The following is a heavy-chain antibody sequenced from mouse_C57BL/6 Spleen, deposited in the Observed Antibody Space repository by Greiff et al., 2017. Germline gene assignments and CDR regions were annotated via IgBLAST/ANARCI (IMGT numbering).Heavy chain of an antibody. CDR3: ARRDSNSAWFAY. CDR1: GFTFSSYG. D-gene: IGHD2-5*01. Sequence: DVKLVESGGDLVKPGGSLKLSCAASGFTFSSYGMSWVRQTPDKRLEWVATISSGGSYTYYPDSVKGRFTISRDNAKNTLYLQMSSLKSEDTAMYYCARRDSNSAWFAYWGQGTLVTVSA. V-gene: IGHV5-6*02. CDR2: ISSGGSYT. J-gene: IGHJ3*01.